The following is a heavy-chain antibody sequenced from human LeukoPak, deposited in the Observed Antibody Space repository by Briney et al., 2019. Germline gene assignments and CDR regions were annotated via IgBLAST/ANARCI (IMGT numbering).Heavy chain of an antibody. CDR1: GGSISSSSYY. CDR3: AKSEPSMVRGVIKLNWFDP. V-gene: IGHV4-61*01. CDR2: IYYSGST. Sequence: SETLSLTCTVSGGSISSSSYYWSWIRQPPGKGLEWIGYIYYSGSTNYNPSLKSRVTISVDTSKNQFSLKLSSVTAADTAVYYCAKSEPSMVRGVIKLNWFDPWGQGTLVTVSS. D-gene: IGHD3-10*01. J-gene: IGHJ5*02.